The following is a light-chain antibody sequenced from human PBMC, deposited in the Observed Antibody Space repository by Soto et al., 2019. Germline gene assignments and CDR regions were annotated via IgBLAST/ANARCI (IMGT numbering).Light chain of an antibody. Sequence: QSALTQPASVSGSPGQSITISCTGTSSDVGAYNYVSWYQQHPGKAPKLMIFEVSDRPSGVSNRFCGSKSGTTASLTISGLQAEDEADYYCSSYTSSNTLVFGGGTKLTVL. CDR1: SSDVGAYNY. CDR2: EVS. CDR3: SSYTSSNTLV. J-gene: IGLJ2*01. V-gene: IGLV2-14*01.